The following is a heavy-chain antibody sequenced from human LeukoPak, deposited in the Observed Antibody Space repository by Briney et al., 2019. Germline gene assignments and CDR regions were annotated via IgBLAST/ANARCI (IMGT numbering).Heavy chain of an antibody. V-gene: IGHV3-48*01. CDR3: ARTRSSGYLTFDC. Sequence: GGSLRLACAASGFTFSSYNMNWVRQAPGKGLEWVSYITNSGNSKSYADSVKGRFTISRDNTKNSLYLQMNGLRAEDTAVYYCARTRSSGYLTFDCWGQGILVTVSS. CDR1: GFTFSSYN. D-gene: IGHD3-22*01. J-gene: IGHJ4*02. CDR2: ITNSGNSK.